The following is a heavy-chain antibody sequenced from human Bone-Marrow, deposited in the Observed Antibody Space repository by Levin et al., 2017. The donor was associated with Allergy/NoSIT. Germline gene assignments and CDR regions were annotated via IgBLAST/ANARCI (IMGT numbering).Heavy chain of an antibody. J-gene: IGHJ4*02. Sequence: SETLSLTCAVHGGSFSDYYWSWIRQSPGKGLEWIGEINHNANTNYNPSLKSRVTISLDTSKNQFSLRLNSVTAADTAVFFCARDVGESDALSKAYYCDQWGQGTLVTVSS. D-gene: IGHD2-21*01. CDR1: GGSFSDYY. CDR3: ARDVGESDALSKAYYCDQ. V-gene: IGHV4-34*01. CDR2: INHNANT.